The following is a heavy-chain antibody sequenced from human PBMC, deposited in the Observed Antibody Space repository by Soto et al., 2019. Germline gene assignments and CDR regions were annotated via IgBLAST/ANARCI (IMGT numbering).Heavy chain of an antibody. Sequence: QVQLVQSGAKVKKPGASVKVSCKASGYTFTSYDINWVRQATGQGLEWMGWMNPNSGNTGYAQKFQGSVTMTRNTSISTAYMELSSLRSEDTAVYYCARAIKDIVVVVAATYYYYGMDVWGQGTTVTVSS. V-gene: IGHV1-8*01. CDR1: GYTFTSYD. J-gene: IGHJ6*02. CDR2: MNPNSGNT. CDR3: ARAIKDIVVVVAATYYYYGMDV. D-gene: IGHD2-15*01.